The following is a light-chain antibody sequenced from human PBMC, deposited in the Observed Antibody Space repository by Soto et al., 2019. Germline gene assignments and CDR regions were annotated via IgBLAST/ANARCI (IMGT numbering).Light chain of an antibody. CDR1: ESVRDE. Sequence: EAVLTQSPATLSLSPGERATLSCGASESVRDELGWYQQKPGQAPRLLIFDSSNRATGIPARFSGSGYGTDFTLSISSLEPEDFAVYYCHQRQSWPRTFGQGTKVDIK. CDR3: HQRQSWPRT. V-gene: IGKV3-11*01. CDR2: DSS. J-gene: IGKJ1*01.